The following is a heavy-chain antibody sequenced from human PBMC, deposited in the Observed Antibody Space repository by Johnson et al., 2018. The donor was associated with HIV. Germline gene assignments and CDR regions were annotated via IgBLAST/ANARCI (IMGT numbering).Heavy chain of an antibody. V-gene: IGHV3-33*01. J-gene: IGHJ3*02. D-gene: IGHD3-3*01. Sequence: QVQLVESGGGLVQPGGSLRLSCAASGFTFSNYGMHWVRQAPGKGLEWVSVIWYDGSNKYYTDSVKGRFTISRDNSKNTLYLQITSLRAEDTAVYYCASFPTGRFTIFGVTQGAFDIWGQGTMVTVSS. CDR3: ASFPTGRFTIFGVTQGAFDI. CDR2: IWYDGSNK. CDR1: GFTFSNYG.